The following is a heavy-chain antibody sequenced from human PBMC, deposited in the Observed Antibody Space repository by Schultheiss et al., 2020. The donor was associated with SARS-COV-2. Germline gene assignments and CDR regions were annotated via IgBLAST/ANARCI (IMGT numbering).Heavy chain of an antibody. Sequence: GGSLRLSCAASGFTFSDYYMSWIRQAPGKGLEWVSYISSSSSYTNYADSVKGRFTISRDNAKNSLYLQMNSLRAEDTAVYYCASRAGGLGSPGSFSYWGQGTLVTVSS. CDR3: ASRAGGLGSPGSFSY. V-gene: IGHV3-11*06. D-gene: IGHD1-26*01. J-gene: IGHJ4*02. CDR2: ISSSSSYT. CDR1: GFTFSDYY.